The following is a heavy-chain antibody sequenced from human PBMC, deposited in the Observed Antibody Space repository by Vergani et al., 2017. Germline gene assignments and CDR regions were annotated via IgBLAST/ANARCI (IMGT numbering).Heavy chain of an antibody. Sequence: AASGFTFSSYWMSWVRQAPGKGLEWVSAISGSGGSTYYADSVKGRFTISRDNSKNTLYLQMNSLRAEDTAVYYCAKDPSSIAVAGTFDYWGQGTLVTVSS. CDR1: GFTFSSYW. CDR3: AKDPSSIAVAGTFDY. V-gene: IGHV3-23*01. D-gene: IGHD6-19*01. J-gene: IGHJ4*02. CDR2: ISGSGGST.